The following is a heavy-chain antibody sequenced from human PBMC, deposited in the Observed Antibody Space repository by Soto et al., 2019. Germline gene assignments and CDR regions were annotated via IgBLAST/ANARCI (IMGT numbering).Heavy chain of an antibody. CDR2: ISSNGGST. Sequence: PGGSLRLSCSASGFTFSSYAMHWVRQAPGKGLEYVSAISSNGGSTYYADSVKGRFTISRDNSKNTLYLQMNSLRAEDTAVYYCAGDGEQHPWFDPWGQGTLLTVSS. D-gene: IGHD3-10*01. V-gene: IGHV3-64*04. CDR3: AGDGEQHPWFDP. J-gene: IGHJ5*02. CDR1: GFTFSSYA.